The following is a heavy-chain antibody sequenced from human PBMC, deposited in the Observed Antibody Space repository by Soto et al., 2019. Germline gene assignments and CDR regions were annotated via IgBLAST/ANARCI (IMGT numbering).Heavy chain of an antibody. V-gene: IGHV2-5*02. J-gene: IGHJ4*02. D-gene: IGHD3-3*01. CDR1: GFSLTTSGVG. CDR3: THRILRTVFGLVTTTAIYFDF. Sequence: QITLNESGPTVVKPAETLTLTCTFSGFSLTTSGVGVGWIRQSPGKAPEWLALIYWDDDKRYSASLKSRLTITKDTSNTQVVLTMAGVDTADPATFYCTHRILRTVFGLVTTTAIYFDFWGQGTPVVASS. CDR2: IYWDDDK.